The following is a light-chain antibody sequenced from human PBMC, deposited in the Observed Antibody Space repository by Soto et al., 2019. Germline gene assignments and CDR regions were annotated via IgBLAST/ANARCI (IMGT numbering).Light chain of an antibody. V-gene: IGKV1-9*01. CDR3: QQLNRYPLT. J-gene: IGKJ4*01. Sequence: IQMTQSPSSLSASIGDRVTITCRASQSIRSYLNWYQQKRGKAPKLXIYAASTLQSGVPSRFSGSGSGTDFTLTISSLQPADFATYDCQQLNRYPLTFGGGTKVDIK. CDR2: AAS. CDR1: QSIRSY.